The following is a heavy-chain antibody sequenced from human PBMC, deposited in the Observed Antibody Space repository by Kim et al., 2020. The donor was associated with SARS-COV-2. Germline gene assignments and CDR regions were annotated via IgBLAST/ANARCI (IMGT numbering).Heavy chain of an antibody. Sequence: SETLSLTCTVSGGSISSYYWSWIRQPPGKGLEWIGYIYYSGSTNYNPSLKSRVTISVDTSKNQFSLKLSSVTAADTAVYYCARHKTERVWFGELLHRKGGVFDYWGQGTLVTVSS. V-gene: IGHV4-59*08. D-gene: IGHD3-10*01. CDR1: GGSISSYY. J-gene: IGHJ4*02. CDR2: IYYSGST. CDR3: ARHKTERVWFGELLHRKGGVFDY.